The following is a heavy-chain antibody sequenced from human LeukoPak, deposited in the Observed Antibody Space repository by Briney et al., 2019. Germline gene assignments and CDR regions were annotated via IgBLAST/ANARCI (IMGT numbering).Heavy chain of an antibody. CDR2: ISSSSSYI. J-gene: IGHJ4*02. CDR3: ARDRVLGHTGGYFDY. D-gene: IGHD3-10*01. V-gene: IGHV3-21*01. CDR1: GFTFSSYS. Sequence: KPGGSLRLSCAASGFTFSSYSMNWVRQAPGKGLEWVSSISSSSSYIYYGDSVKGRFTISRDNAKNSLYLQMNRLRAEDTAVYCCARDRVLGHTGGYFDYWGQGTLVTVSS.